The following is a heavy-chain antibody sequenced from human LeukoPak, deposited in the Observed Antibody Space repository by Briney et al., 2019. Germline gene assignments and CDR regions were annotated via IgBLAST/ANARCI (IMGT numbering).Heavy chain of an antibody. CDR2: IYYSGGT. J-gene: IGHJ5*02. Sequence: SETLSLTCTVSGGSISSYYWSWIRQPPGKGLEWIGYIYYSGGTNYNPSLKSRVTISVDTSKNQFSLKLSSVTAADTAVYYCARCIYGDYVGVVDWFDPWGQGTLVTVSS. CDR3: ARCIYGDYVGVVDWFDP. CDR1: GGSISSYY. V-gene: IGHV4-59*01. D-gene: IGHD4-17*01.